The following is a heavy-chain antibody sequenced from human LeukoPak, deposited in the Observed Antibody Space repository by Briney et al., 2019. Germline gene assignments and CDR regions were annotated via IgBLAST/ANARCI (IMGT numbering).Heavy chain of an antibody. D-gene: IGHD3-22*01. CDR1: GFSVSSVYY. J-gene: IGHJ6*03. V-gene: IGHV4-38-2*02. Sequence: PSETLSLTCTVSGFSVSSVYYWGWIRQPPGKGLEWIGSIYRSGSTYYNPSLKSRVTISVDTSKNQFSLKLSSVTAADTAVYYCARSSEGRYYYDSSGYTYFYYYMDVWGKGTTVTISS. CDR2: IYRSGST. CDR3: ARSSEGRYYYDSSGYTYFYYYMDV.